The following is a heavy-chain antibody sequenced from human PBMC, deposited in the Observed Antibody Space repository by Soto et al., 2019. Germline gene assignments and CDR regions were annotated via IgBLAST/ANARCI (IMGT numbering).Heavy chain of an antibody. CDR3: TTDPYFSL. Sequence: EGQLVESGGGLVEPGGSLRLSCATSGFTFSNAWMGWVRQAPGKGLEWVGRLKSKADGGTTDYAAPVKGRFTISRDDSDSILYLQMNSLKPDDMAVYYCTTDPYFSLWGQGTLVTVSS. CDR1: GFTFSNAW. D-gene: IGHD1-26*01. CDR2: LKSKADGGTT. V-gene: IGHV3-15*01. J-gene: IGHJ4*02.